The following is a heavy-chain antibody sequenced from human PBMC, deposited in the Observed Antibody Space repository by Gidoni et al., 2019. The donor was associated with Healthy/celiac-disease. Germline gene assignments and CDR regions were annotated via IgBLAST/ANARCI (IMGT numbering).Heavy chain of an antibody. CDR3: ARLDYDILTGYLGIPFDY. D-gene: IGHD3-9*01. CDR1: GGSFSGYY. V-gene: IGHV4-34*01. Sequence: QVQLQQWGAGLLKPSETLSLTCAVYGGSFSGYYWSWIRQPPGKGLEWIGEINHSGSTNYNPSLKSRVTISVDTSKNQFSLKLSSVTAADTAVYYCARLDYDILTGYLGIPFDYWGQGTLVTVSS. J-gene: IGHJ4*02. CDR2: INHSGST.